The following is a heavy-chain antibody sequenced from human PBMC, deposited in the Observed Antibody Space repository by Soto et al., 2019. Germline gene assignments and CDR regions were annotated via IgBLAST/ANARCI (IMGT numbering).Heavy chain of an antibody. J-gene: IGHJ1*01. CDR1: GGSFSGYY. D-gene: IGHD1-26*01. CDR3: ARNVGATRGFQH. V-gene: IGHV4-34*01. CDR2: INHSGST. Sequence: QVQLQQWGAGLLKPSETLSLTCAVYGGSFSGYYWSWIRQPPGKGLEWIGEINHSGSTNYNPSLKSRVTISVDTSKNQFSLKLSSVTAADTAVYYCARNVGATRGFQHWGQGTLVTVSS.